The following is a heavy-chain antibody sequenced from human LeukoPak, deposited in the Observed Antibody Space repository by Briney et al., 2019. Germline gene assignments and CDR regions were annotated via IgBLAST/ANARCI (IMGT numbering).Heavy chain of an antibody. D-gene: IGHD3-10*01. CDR3: ARVDVPYYYGSGSYYNGVDY. J-gene: IGHJ4*02. Sequence: GGSLRLSCAASGFTFSSYGMHWARQAPGKGLEWVAFIRYDGSNKYYADSVKGRFTISRDNSKNTLYLQMNSLRAEDTAVYYCARVDVPYYYGSGSYYNGVDYWGQGTLVTVSS. V-gene: IGHV3-30*02. CDR2: IRYDGSNK. CDR1: GFTFSSYG.